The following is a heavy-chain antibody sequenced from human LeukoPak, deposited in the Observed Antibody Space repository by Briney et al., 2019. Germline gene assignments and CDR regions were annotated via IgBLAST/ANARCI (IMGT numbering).Heavy chain of an antibody. CDR1: GGSISSYH. J-gene: IGHJ5*02. CDR3: ARDSGTTGEVKFDP. V-gene: IGHV4-59*12. Sequence: PSETLSLTCTVSGGSISSYHWSWIRQPPGKGLEWIGYIYYSGSTNYNPSLKSRVTMSADTSRNHVSLTLNSVTAADTAVYYCARDSGTTGEVKFDPWGQGTLVSVSS. D-gene: IGHD3-10*01. CDR2: IYYSGST.